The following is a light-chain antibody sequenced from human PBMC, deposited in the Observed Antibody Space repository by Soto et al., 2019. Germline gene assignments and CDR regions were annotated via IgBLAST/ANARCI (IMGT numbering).Light chain of an antibody. Sequence: EIVLTQSPGTLSLSPGERATLSCGTSQSLATNYLAWYQQKPGQAPRLLIYDASSMATGIPDRFSGSGSGTDFTLTISRLEPEDFALYFCQQYDTSPWTFGQGTKVDI. CDR2: DAS. CDR3: QQYDTSPWT. J-gene: IGKJ1*01. V-gene: IGKV3-20*01. CDR1: QSLATNY.